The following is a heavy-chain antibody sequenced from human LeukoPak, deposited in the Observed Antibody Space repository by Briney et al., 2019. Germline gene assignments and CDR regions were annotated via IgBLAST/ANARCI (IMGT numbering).Heavy chain of an antibody. Sequence: GGSLRLSCGAFGFTFDDFAIHWVRQAPGKGLEWVSVIYSGGSTYYADSVKGRFTISRDNSKNTLYLQMNSLRAEDTAVYYCARDRTYCSSTSCYPYYYYGMDVWGQGTTVTVSS. CDR2: IYSGGST. D-gene: IGHD2-2*01. J-gene: IGHJ6*02. CDR1: GFTFDDFA. CDR3: ARDRTYCSSTSCYPYYYYGMDV. V-gene: IGHV3-53*01.